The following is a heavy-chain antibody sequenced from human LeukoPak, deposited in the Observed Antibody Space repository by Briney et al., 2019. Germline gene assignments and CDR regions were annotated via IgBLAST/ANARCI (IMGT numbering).Heavy chain of an antibody. Sequence: RASVKVSCKASGYTFTSYGISWVRQAPGQGLEWMGWISAYNGNTNYAQKLQGRVTMTTDTSTSTAYMELRSLRSDDTAVYYCARIVFLTGYYNRGYFFHYWGQGTLVTVSS. CDR1: GYTFTSYG. J-gene: IGHJ4*02. CDR2: ISAYNGNT. CDR3: ARIVFLTGYYNRGYFFHY. V-gene: IGHV1-18*01. D-gene: IGHD3-9*01.